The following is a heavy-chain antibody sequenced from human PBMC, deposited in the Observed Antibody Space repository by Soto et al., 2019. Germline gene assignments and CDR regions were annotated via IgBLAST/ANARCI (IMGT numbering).Heavy chain of an antibody. Sequence: SETLSLTCTVSVDSITTYYWNWIRQPAGKGLEWIGRIDASGNTNYNPSLNSRVTLSVDTSKKQLSLKLTSVTAADTAVYYCARFSNKWFQTEGMDVWGQGTTGTVS. CDR3: ARFSNKWFQTEGMDV. J-gene: IGHJ6*02. CDR1: VDSITTYY. V-gene: IGHV4-4*07. D-gene: IGHD3-10*01. CDR2: IDASGNT.